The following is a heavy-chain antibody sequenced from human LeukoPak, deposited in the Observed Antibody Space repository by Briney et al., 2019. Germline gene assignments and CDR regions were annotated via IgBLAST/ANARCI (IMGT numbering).Heavy chain of an antibody. Sequence: AGGSLRLPCAASGFTFSSYAMHWVRQAPGKGLEWVAVISYDGSNKYYADSVKGRFTISRDNSKNTLYLQMNSLRAEDTAVYYCARDNPPDYWGQGTLVTVSS. CDR2: ISYDGSNK. V-gene: IGHV3-30*04. J-gene: IGHJ4*02. CDR1: GFTFSSYA. CDR3: ARDNPPDY.